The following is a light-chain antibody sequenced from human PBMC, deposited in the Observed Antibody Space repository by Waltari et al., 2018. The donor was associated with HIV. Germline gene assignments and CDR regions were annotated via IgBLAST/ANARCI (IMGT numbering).Light chain of an antibody. CDR3: QQSHGLPYT. CDR1: QHIGFN. Sequence: DIQMTQSPTSLSASVADKVTINCRASQHIGFNVNWYQYKTGRAPRLFIAATSNLQGGVPSRFSGSGFGTHFRLTSSGPRSDDFARYFCQQSHGLPYTFGQGTRLEI. V-gene: IGKV1-39*01. J-gene: IGKJ2*01. CDR2: ATS.